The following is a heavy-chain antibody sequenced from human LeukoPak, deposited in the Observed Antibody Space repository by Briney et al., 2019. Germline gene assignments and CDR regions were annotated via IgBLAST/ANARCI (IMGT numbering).Heavy chain of an antibody. V-gene: IGHV3-23*01. J-gene: IGHJ4*02. CDR3: SKSRCPAATSVLRYYGY. CDR2: ISGGGGST. Sequence: GGSLRLSCAASGFTFSSYAMSWVRQAPGKGLERVAAISGGGGSTYYADSVKGRFTISRDNSKNTLYLQMNSLRAEDTAVYYCSKSRCPAATSVLRYYGYWGQGTLVTVSS. CDR1: GFTFSSYA. D-gene: IGHD3-9*01.